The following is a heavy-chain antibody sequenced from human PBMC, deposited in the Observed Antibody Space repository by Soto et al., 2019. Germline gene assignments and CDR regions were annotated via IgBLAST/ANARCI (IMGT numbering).Heavy chain of an antibody. CDR1: GYTFNTYG. CDR2: VSIHNGNT. D-gene: IGHD4-4*01. Sequence: QAQLLQSGGELKKSGASVKVSCKASGYTFNTYGISWVRQAPGQGLEWMAWVSIHNGNTNFAQKCQGRVTLTTDTSTSTANMELRSLRSDDTAVYHCARMTTVDNSHYYMDVWGKGTTVTVSS. J-gene: IGHJ6*03. V-gene: IGHV1-18*04. CDR3: ARMTTVDNSHYYMDV.